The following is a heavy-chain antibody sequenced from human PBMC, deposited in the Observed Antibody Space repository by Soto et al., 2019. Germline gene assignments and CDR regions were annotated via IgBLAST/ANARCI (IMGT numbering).Heavy chain of an antibody. D-gene: IGHD3-10*01. J-gene: IGHJ3*02. Sequence: SGGSLRLSCAASGFTFITYEMNWVRQAPGKGLEWVSYISSSGNTMYYADSVKGRFTVSRDNAKNSLYLQMNGLRAEDTAVYYCARGAFTSGSGDTFDICGQGTMVTVSS. CDR1: GFTFITYE. CDR2: ISSSGNTM. CDR3: ARGAFTSGSGDTFDI. V-gene: IGHV3-48*03.